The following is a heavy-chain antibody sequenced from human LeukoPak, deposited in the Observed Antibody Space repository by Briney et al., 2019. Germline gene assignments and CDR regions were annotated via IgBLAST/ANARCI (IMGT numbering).Heavy chain of an antibody. J-gene: IGHJ4*02. Sequence: PGGSLRLSCAASGFTFSSYGMHWVRQAPGKGLEWVAVIWYDGSNKYYADSVKGRFTISRDNSKNTLYLQMNSLRAEDTAVYYCARDLEGRRLVPGDYWGQGTLVTVSS. CDR2: IWYDGSNK. V-gene: IGHV3-33*01. CDR3: ARDLEGRRLVPGDY. CDR1: GFTFSSYG. D-gene: IGHD6-19*01.